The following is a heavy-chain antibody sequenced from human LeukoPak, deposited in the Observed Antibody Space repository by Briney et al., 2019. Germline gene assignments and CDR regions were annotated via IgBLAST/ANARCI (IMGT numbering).Heavy chain of an antibody. Sequence: ASVKVSCKASGYTFSGYYIHWVRQAPGQGLEWMGWINPKSGDTNYAQMFQGRVTMTGDSSISTAYMELNSLKSDDMAVYYCARDDYGDYTKLEYWGQGTLVTVSS. D-gene: IGHD4-17*01. CDR2: INPKSGDT. V-gene: IGHV1-2*02. J-gene: IGHJ4*02. CDR3: ARDDYGDYTKLEY. CDR1: GYTFSGYY.